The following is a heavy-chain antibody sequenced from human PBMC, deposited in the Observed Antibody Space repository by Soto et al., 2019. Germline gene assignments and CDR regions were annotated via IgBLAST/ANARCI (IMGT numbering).Heavy chain of an antibody. V-gene: IGHV2-5*02. CDR2: IYWDDDK. Sequence: SGPTLVNPTQTLTLTCTFSGFSLSTSGVGVGWIRQPPGKALEWLALIYWDDDKRYSPSLKSRLTITKDTSKNQVVLTMTNMDPVDTATYYCAQAPHAKALGYYDFWSGYYPYNWFDPWGQGTLVTVSS. D-gene: IGHD3-3*01. J-gene: IGHJ5*02. CDR3: AQAPHAKALGYYDFWSGYYPYNWFDP. CDR1: GFSLSTSGVG.